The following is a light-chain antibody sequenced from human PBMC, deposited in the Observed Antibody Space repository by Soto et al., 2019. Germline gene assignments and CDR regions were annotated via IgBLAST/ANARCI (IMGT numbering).Light chain of an antibody. CDR1: HYVSSS. CDR2: ETS. V-gene: IGKV1-5*03. Sequence: DIQMTQSPSTLSAFVGERVTITCRASHYVSSSLAWYQQKPGKAPILMIYETSILESVVPSRFSGSASGTEFTLSISSRQPDDLATYCCQQYNTCPRTFGQGTKVEIK. J-gene: IGKJ1*01. CDR3: QQYNTCPRT.